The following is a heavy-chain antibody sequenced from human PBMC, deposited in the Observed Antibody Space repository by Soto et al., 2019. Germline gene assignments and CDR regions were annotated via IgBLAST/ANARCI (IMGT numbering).Heavy chain of an antibody. V-gene: IGHV3-73*02. CDR3: TRVHSSGWYGGNYYYYGMDV. CDR2: IRSKANSYAT. D-gene: IGHD6-19*01. J-gene: IGHJ6*02. CDR1: GFTFSGSA. Sequence: EVQLVESGGGLVQPGGSLKLSCAASGFTFSGSAMHWVRQASGKGLEWVGRIRSKANSYATAYAASVKGRFTIPRDDSKNTAYLQMNSLKTEDTAVYYCTRVHSSGWYGGNYYYYGMDVWGQGTTVTVSS.